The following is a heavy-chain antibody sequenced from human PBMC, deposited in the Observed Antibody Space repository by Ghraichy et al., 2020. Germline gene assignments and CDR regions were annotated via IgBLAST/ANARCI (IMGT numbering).Heavy chain of an antibody. D-gene: IGHD1-26*01. Sequence: SETLSLTCTVSGGSVSSGDYYWSWIRQYPGKGLEWIGYFYNSENTYYNPSLKSRVSISVDTSQNQLSLRLTAVTAADTAVYYCARDSDTWGQGVLVTVSS. CDR3: ARDSDT. CDR2: FYNSENT. J-gene: IGHJ5*02. V-gene: IGHV4-31*03. CDR1: GGSVSSGDYY.